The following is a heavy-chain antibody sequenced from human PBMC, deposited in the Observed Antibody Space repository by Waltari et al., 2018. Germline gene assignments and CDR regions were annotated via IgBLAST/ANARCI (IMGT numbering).Heavy chain of an antibody. D-gene: IGHD2-2*01. V-gene: IGHV4-34*01. CDR3: LNLAYCNPSTCYPRPG. Sequence: QVKLKQWGAGLLKPSETLSLTCSVDGGSFTSYSWRWIRQPPGKGLEWIGELTHRGSTHYNPSLTGRVTMSVDKSKSQFSLKLTSVTAADTAVYYCLNLAYCNPSTCYPRPGWGPGNLVVVSS. CDR2: LTHRGST. CDR1: GGSFTSYS. J-gene: IGHJ4*02.